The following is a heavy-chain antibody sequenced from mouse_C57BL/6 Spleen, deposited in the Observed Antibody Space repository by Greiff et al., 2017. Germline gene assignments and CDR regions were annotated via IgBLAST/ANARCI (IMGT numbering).Heavy chain of an antibody. CDR2: IDPSDSDN. D-gene: IGHD1-1*01. CDR3: SRGAQCSGWYFDG. CDR1: GYTFTSYW. V-gene: IGHV1-69*01. J-gene: IGHJ1*03. Sequence: QVQLQQSGAELVMPGASVKLSCQASGYTFTSYWLHWVKQRTGQGLEWIGEIDPSDSDNKYNHKFKGKSTLTVDKSSSTAYMQLSNLTTEDSAVNYWSRGAQCSGWYFDGCGTGTTVTVAS.